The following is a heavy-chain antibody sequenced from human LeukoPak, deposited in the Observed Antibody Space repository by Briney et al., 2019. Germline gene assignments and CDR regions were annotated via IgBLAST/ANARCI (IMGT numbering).Heavy chain of an antibody. CDR2: INPEDGKR. Sequence: ASVKISCKASRYTFSDYYIHWVQQAPGKGLEWMGRINPEDGKRIYAERFQGRLAITADTSTDTAYMELSSLRYEDTAVYYCATDVGSTLDYWGQVTQLTVSS. V-gene: IGHV1-69-2*01. D-gene: IGHD1-26*01. CDR1: RYTFSDYY. J-gene: IGHJ4*02. CDR3: ATDVGSTLDY.